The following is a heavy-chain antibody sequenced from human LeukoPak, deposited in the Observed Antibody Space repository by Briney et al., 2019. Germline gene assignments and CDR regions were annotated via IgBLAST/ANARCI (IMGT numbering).Heavy chain of an antibody. CDR3: ARGVSYYDSSGYYNEYFQH. V-gene: IGHV4-39*07. D-gene: IGHD3-22*01. CDR1: GGSISSSRYS. J-gene: IGHJ1*01. CDR2: INYSGST. Sequence: SETLSLTCTVSGGSISSSRYSWGWIRQPPGKGLEWIGTINYSGSTNYNPSLKSRVTISVDTSKNQFSLKLSSVTAADTAVYYCARGVSYYDSSGYYNEYFQHWGQGTLVTVSS.